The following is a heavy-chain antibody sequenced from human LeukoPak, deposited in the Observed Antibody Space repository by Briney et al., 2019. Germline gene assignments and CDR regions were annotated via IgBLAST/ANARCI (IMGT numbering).Heavy chain of an antibody. J-gene: IGHJ6*03. CDR3: ARGTAWYYYYYYMDV. V-gene: IGHV1-69*05. CDR2: IIPIFGTA. CDR1: GGTFSSYA. Sequence: SVTVSCKASGGTFSSYAISWVRQAPGQGLEWMGGIIPIFGTANYAQKFQGRVTITTDESTSTAYMELSSLRSEDTAVYYCARGTAWYYYYYYMDVWGKGTTVTVSS.